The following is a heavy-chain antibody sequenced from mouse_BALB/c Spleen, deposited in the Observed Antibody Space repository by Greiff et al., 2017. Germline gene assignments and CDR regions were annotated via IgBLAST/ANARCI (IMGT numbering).Heavy chain of an antibody. CDR2: IWAGGST. V-gene: IGHV2-9*02. CDR3: ARDVRGAMDY. CDR1: GFSLTSYG. Sequence: QVQLQQSGPGLVAPSQSLSITCTVSGFSLTSYGVHWVRQPPGKGLEWLGVIWAGGSTNYNSAPMSRLSISKDNSKSQVFLKMNSLQTDDTAMYYCARDVRGAMDYWGQGTSVTVSS. J-gene: IGHJ4*01.